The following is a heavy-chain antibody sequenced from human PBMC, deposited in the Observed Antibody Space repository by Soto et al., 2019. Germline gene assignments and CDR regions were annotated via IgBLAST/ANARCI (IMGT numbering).Heavy chain of an antibody. J-gene: IGHJ6*02. V-gene: IGHV4-31*03. D-gene: IGHD3-10*01. CDR2: IYYSGST. CDR3: ARVFGFGGMEV. CDR1: GGSISSGGYY. Sequence: TLSLTCTLSGGSISSGGYYWSFNRQHPGKGLEWIGYIYYSGSTYYNPSLKSRVTISVDTSKNQFSLKLSSVTAADTAVYYCARVFGFGGMEVWGQGTTVTVSS.